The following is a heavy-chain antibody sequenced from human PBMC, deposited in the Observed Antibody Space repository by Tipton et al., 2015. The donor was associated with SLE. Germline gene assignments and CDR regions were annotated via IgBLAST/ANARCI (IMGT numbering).Heavy chain of an antibody. CDR2: IRNKAYGGKT. J-gene: IGHJ4*02. CDR1: GFSFGDFT. V-gene: IGHV3-49*04. CDR3: TSGGWGEVLIFDY. Sequence: SLRLSCIVSGFSFGDFTMSWVRQAPGKGLEWVGFIRNKAYGGKTEYAASVKGRFTISRDDSKSIVYLQMNSLKIEDTGVYYCTSGGWGEVLIFDYWGQGALVSVSS. D-gene: IGHD3-16*01.